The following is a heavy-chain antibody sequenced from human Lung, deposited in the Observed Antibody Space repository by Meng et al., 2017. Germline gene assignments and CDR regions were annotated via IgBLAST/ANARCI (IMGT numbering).Heavy chain of an antibody. CDR3: SGRVDY. V-gene: IGHV3-15*01. J-gene: IGHJ4*02. CDR2: MKSNFDGGTV. CDR1: GFSFSNAW. Sequence: GESLKTSCAASGFSFSNAWMTWVRQAPGKGLEWIGRMKSNFDGGTVDYAAAVKGRFFISRDDSENTFYLKMNSLKTEDTAVYYCSGRVDYWGQGTLVTVSS.